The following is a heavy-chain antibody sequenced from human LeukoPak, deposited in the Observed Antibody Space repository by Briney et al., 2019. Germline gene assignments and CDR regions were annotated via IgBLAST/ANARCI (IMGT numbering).Heavy chain of an antibody. D-gene: IGHD2-2*01. CDR2: ISYDGSNK. CDR3: AKSFLIPGLLHPALVPFDY. CDR1: GFTFSSYG. J-gene: IGHJ4*02. Sequence: PGGSLRLSCAASGFTFSSYGMHCVRQAPGKGLEWVAVISYDGSNKYYADSVKGRFTISRDNSKNTLYLQMNSLRAEDTAVYYCAKSFLIPGLLHPALVPFDYWGQGTLVTVSS. V-gene: IGHV3-30*18.